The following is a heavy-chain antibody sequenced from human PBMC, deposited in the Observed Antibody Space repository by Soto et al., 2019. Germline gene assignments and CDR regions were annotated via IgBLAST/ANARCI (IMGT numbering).Heavy chain of an antibody. CDR2: IYSSGST. Sequence: PSETLSLTCPAAGGSISSGAHYWSWIRQLPGKGLEWIGYIYSSGSTNYNPSLKSRVTISVDTSKNQFSLKLSSVSAADTAVYYCARGNSNYYYGMDVWGQGTTVTVSS. CDR3: ARGNSNYYYGMDV. D-gene: IGHD4-4*01. J-gene: IGHJ6*02. CDR1: GGSISSGAHY. V-gene: IGHV4-31*03.